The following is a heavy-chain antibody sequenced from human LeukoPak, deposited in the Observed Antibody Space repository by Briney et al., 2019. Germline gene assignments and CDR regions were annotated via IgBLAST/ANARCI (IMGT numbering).Heavy chain of an antibody. V-gene: IGHV3-23*01. D-gene: IGHD1-1*01. CDR3: AKGGMGTTGGVEF. CDR1: GFTLSTSA. J-gene: IGHJ4*02. Sequence: QPGRSLRLSCAASGFTLSTSAMTWVRQAPGKGLEWVSSIEASDPTTYYADSVQGRFTISRDNFKNTLYLEMKSLRADDTAVYHCAKGGMGTTGGVEFWGQGTLVTVSS. CDR2: IEASDPTT.